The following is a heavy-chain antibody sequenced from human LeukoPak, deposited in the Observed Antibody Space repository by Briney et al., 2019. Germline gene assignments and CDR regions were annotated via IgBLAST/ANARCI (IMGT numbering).Heavy chain of an antibody. V-gene: IGHV4-61*02. CDR1: GGSISSGSYY. Sequence: SETLSLTCTVSGGSISSGSYYRSWIRQPAGKGLEWIGRIYTSGSTNYNPSLKSRVTISVDTSKNQFSLKLSSVTAADTAVYYCARNKGYCSGGSCYSYNWFDPWGQGTLVTVSS. CDR2: IYTSGST. CDR3: ARNKGYCSGGSCYSYNWFDP. J-gene: IGHJ5*02. D-gene: IGHD2-15*01.